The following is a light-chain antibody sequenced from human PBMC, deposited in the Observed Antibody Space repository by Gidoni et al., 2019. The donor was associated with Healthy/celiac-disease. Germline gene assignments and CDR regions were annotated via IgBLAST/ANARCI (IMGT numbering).Light chain of an antibody. Sequence: IVLTHSPGTLSLSPGERATLSCRASQSVSSSYLAWYQQKPGQAPRLLIYGASSRATGTPERFSGRGSGTDFTLTISRLEPEYFAVYYCQHYGSSPRTFGQGTKVEIK. V-gene: IGKV3-20*01. CDR3: QHYGSSPRT. CDR1: QSVSSSY. CDR2: GAS. J-gene: IGKJ1*01.